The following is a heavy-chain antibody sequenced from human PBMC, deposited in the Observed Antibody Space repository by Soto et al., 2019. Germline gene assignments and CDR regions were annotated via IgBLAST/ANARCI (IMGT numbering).Heavy chain of an antibody. CDR3: VKAREVATTRTVHFDY. CDR2: ISGRGGDT. D-gene: IGHD5-12*01. J-gene: IGHJ4*02. Sequence: EVQLLESGGGLVQPGGSLRLSCAASGFTFSTYAMNWVRQAPGKGLEWVSVISGRGGDTYYADSVKGRFTISRDNSKNTLYVQMNSLRVEDTAVYYCVKAREVATTRTVHFDYWGQGTLVTVYS. CDR1: GFTFSTYA. V-gene: IGHV3-23*01.